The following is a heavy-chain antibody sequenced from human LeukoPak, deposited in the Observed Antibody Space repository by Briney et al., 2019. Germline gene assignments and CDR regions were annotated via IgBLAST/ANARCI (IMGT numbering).Heavy chain of an antibody. Sequence: PSETLSLTCTVSGGSISSSSYYWGWIRQPPGKGLEWIGSIYYSGSTYYNPSLKSRVTISVDTSKNQFSLKLSSVTAADTAVYYCARDRYGANKGGFDYWGQGTLVTVSS. V-gene: IGHV4-39*07. CDR3: ARDRYGANKGGFDY. CDR2: IYYSGST. D-gene: IGHD4-23*01. J-gene: IGHJ4*02. CDR1: GGSISSSSYY.